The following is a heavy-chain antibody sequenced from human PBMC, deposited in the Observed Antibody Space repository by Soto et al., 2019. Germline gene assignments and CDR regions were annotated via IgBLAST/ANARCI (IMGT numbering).Heavy chain of an antibody. CDR3: ARHPPTYYDILTGSDGAFDI. V-gene: IGHV4-39*01. Sequence: SETLSLTCTVSGGSVSSNDYSWGWIRQSPGKGLEWIGTIYSSEDTHYNPSLLSRVTISVDTSMSEFSLRLRSVTAADTAVYYCARHPPTYYDILTGSDGAFDISGRGTVVTVSS. CDR2: IYSSEDT. D-gene: IGHD3-9*01. CDR1: GGSVSSNDYS. J-gene: IGHJ3*02.